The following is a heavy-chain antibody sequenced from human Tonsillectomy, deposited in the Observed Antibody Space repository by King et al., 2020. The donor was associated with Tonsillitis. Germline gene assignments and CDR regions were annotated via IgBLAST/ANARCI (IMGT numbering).Heavy chain of an antibody. V-gene: IGHV4-39*01. CDR1: GGSISSSTYY. J-gene: IGHJ4*02. D-gene: IGHD1-26*01. Sequence: MPLQESGPGLVKPSETLSLTCTVSGGSISSSTYYWGWIRQPPGKGLEWNGSISYSGSTYYTPSLKSRVTISVDTSKNQFSLKLSSVTAAATAVYYCARLIVGATAVDSWGQGTLVTVSS. CDR2: ISYSGST. CDR3: ARLIVGATAVDS.